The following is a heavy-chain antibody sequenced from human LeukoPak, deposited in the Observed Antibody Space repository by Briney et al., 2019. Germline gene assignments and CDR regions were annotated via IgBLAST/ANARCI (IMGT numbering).Heavy chain of an antibody. Sequence: GGSLRLSCAASGFTFSSYSMNWVRQAPGKGLEWVSSISSSSSYIYYADSVKGRFTISRDNAKNSLYLQMNSLRAEDTAVYYCARDLVVGATGVANDAFDIWGQGTMVTVSS. V-gene: IGHV3-21*01. CDR3: ARDLVVGATGVANDAFDI. D-gene: IGHD1-26*01. J-gene: IGHJ3*02. CDR1: GFTFSSYS. CDR2: ISSSSSYI.